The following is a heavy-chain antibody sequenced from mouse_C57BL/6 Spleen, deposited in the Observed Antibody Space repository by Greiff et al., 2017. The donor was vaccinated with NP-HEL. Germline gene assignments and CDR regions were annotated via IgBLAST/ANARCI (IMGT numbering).Heavy chain of an antibody. Sequence: DVHLVESGGGLVKPGGSLKLSCAASGFTFSDYGMHWVRQAPEKGLEWVAYLSSGSSTIYYVDTVKGRFTISRDNAKNTLFLQMTSLRSEDTAMYYCARPEAYTNYFDYWGQGTTLTVSS. CDR1: GFTFSDYG. J-gene: IGHJ2*01. V-gene: IGHV5-17*01. CDR2: LSSGSSTI. CDR3: ARPEAYTNYFDY. D-gene: IGHD6-5*01.